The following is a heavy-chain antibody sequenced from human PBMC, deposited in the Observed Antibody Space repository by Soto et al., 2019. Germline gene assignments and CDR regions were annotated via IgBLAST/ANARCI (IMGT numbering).Heavy chain of an antibody. D-gene: IGHD2-15*01. Sequence: EVQLVESGGGLVQPGGSLRVSCAASGFIFSSYTLHWVRQAPGKGLEYVSAINGNGGRTYYANSVKGRFTISRDNSKNTLYLQMGRLRAEDMAVYYCEREGYCSGGRCYEDYWGQGTLVTVSS. CDR2: INGNGGRT. J-gene: IGHJ4*02. V-gene: IGHV3-64*01. CDR3: EREGYCSGGRCYEDY. CDR1: GFIFSSYT.